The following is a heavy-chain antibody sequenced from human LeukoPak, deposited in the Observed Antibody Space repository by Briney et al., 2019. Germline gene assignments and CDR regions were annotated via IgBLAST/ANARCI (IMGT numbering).Heavy chain of an antibody. CDR2: IKSTSDFI. CDR3: ARVAKTGYFDY. D-gene: IGHD1-14*01. V-gene: IGHV3-21*01. J-gene: IGHJ4*02. CDR1: GFTFSSHS. Sequence: PGESLRLSCAASGFTFSSHSMNWVRQAPGKGLEWVSSIKSTSDFIFYADSVKGRFTVSRDNAKNSLYLQMNSLRAEDTAVYYCARVAKTGYFDYWGQGTLVTVSS.